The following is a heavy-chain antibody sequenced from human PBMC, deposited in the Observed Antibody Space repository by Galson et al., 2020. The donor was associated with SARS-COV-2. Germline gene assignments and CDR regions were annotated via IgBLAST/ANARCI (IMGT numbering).Heavy chain of an antibody. D-gene: IGHD3-16*01. CDR2: IWYDGSNK. CDR3: ARDLEGGTFDY. J-gene: IGHJ4*02. CDR1: GFTFSSYG. V-gene: IGHV3-33*01. Sequence: GESLKISCAASGFTFSSYGMHWVRQAPGKGLEWVAVIWYDGSNKYYADSVKGRFTISRDNSKNTLYLQMNSLRAEDTAVYYCARDLEGGTFDYWGRGTLVTVSS.